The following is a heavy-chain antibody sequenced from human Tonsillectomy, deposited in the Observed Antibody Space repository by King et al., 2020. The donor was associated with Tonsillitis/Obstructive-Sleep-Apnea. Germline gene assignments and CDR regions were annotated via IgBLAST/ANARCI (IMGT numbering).Heavy chain of an antibody. V-gene: IGHV3-49*04. CDR1: GFTFGDYA. Sequence: VQLVESGGGLVQPGRSLRLSCTASGFTFGDYAMSWVRQAPGKGLEWVGFIRSKAYGGTTEYAASVKGRFTISRDASKSIAYLQMNTLKPEDTSVYYCTRDAYYDFWSGQNYHYYYYMDVWGKGTPVTVSS. D-gene: IGHD3-3*01. CDR2: IRSKAYGGTT. CDR3: TRDAYYDFWSGQNYHYYYYMDV. J-gene: IGHJ6*03.